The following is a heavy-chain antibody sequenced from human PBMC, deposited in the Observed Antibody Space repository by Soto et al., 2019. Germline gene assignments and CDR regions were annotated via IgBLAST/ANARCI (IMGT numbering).Heavy chain of an antibody. CDR1: GYSFTSYW. J-gene: IGHJ6*02. Sequence: GESLKISCKGSGYSFTSYWIGWVRQMPGKGLEWMGIIYPGDSDTRYSPSFQGQVTISADKSISTAYLQWSSLKASDTAMYYCARRRSSSFHYYYGMDVWGQGTTVTLSS. CDR2: IYPGDSDT. D-gene: IGHD6-6*01. V-gene: IGHV5-51*01. CDR3: ARRRSSSFHYYYGMDV.